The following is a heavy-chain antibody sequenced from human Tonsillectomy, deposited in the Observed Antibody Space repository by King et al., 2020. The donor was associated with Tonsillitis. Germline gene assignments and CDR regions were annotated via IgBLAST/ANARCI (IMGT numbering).Heavy chain of an antibody. CDR2: IRGSNGDT. Sequence: VQLVESGGGLVQPGGSLRLSCAASGFTFSSYAMSWVRQAPGKGLEWVSTIRGSNGDTYYADSVRGRFPISRDNANNILYLQRNSLRAEDTAVYYCARCNNGDYGAFDIWGQGTVVTVSS. V-gene: IGHV3-23*04. CDR3: ARCNNGDYGAFDI. J-gene: IGHJ3*02. D-gene: IGHD4-17*01. CDR1: GFTFSSYA.